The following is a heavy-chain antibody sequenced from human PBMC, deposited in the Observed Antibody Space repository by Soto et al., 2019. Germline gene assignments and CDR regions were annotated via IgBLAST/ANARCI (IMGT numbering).Heavy chain of an antibody. CDR1: GFTFSSYG. CDR3: ARDGDVNTGFGKDY. Sequence: LGGSLRLSCAASGFTFSSYGMHWVRQAPGKGLEWVAFIWHDGGNKFYAESVKGRFTISRDNSKNTLYLQMTSLSAEDTAMYYCARDGDVNTGFGKDYWGQGTLVTVSS. CDR2: IWHDGGNK. V-gene: IGHV3-33*01. D-gene: IGHD3-16*01. J-gene: IGHJ4*02.